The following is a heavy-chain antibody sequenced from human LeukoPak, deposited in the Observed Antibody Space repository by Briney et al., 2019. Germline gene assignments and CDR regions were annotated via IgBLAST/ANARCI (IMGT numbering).Heavy chain of an antibody. D-gene: IGHD2-21*02. Sequence: GGSLRLSCAASGFTFRMYLMNWVRQTPGKGLEWVSGISGSGNSSYYADSVKGRFTISRDNSKNTLYLQMNSLRGDDTAGYYCARSPTAYRDGDCFRYFDYWGQGTLGTVSS. CDR1: GFTFRMYL. CDR2: ISGSGNSS. J-gene: IGHJ4*02. CDR3: ARSPTAYRDGDCFRYFDY. V-gene: IGHV3-23*01.